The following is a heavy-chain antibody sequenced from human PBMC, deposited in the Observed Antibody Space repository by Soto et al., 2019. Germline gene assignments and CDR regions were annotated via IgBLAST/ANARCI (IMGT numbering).Heavy chain of an antibody. Sequence: QIQLVQSGAEVKKPGASVKVSCKASGYTFSSYHITWVRQAPGQGLEWMGWISAYNGNTNYAPNLQGRVTMTTDPSTSTAYMELRSLRSDDTAVYYCARDLPPVDYWGQGTLVTVSS. CDR3: ARDLPPVDY. V-gene: IGHV1-18*01. CDR1: GYTFSSYH. J-gene: IGHJ4*02. CDR2: ISAYNGNT.